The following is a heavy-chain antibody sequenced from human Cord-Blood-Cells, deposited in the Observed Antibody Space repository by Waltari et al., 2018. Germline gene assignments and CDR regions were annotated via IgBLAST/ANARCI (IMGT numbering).Heavy chain of an antibody. D-gene: IGHD6-13*01. CDR3: ARGRYSSSPDDAFDI. Sequence: QVQLVESGGGVVQPGRSLRLSCAASGFTFSSYAMHWVRQAPGKGLEWVAVISYGGSNKYYADSVKGRFTISRDNSKNTLYLQMNSLRAEDTAVYCCARGRYSSSPDDAFDIWGQGTMVTVSS. CDR2: ISYGGSNK. CDR1: GFTFSSYA. V-gene: IGHV3-30-3*01. J-gene: IGHJ3*02.